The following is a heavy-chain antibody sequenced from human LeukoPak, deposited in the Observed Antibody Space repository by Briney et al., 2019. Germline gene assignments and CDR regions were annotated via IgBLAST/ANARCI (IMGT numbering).Heavy chain of an antibody. CDR2: IYPGDSDT. Sequence: GESLKISCKGSGYIFTNNWSGWVGQMPGKGLDWMVIIYPGDSDTRYSTSFEGQVDISADKTISNAYLQWSSQKASDTAMYYCARQTRDGSGSRGYSFDFWGQGTLVTVSS. V-gene: IGHV5-51*01. CDR3: ARQTRDGSGSRGYSFDF. D-gene: IGHD3-10*01. J-gene: IGHJ4*02. CDR1: GYIFTNNW.